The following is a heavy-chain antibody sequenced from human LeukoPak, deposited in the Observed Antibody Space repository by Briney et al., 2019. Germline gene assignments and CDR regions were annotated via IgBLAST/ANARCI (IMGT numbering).Heavy chain of an antibody. CDR3: AKGADCSGGSCYSSAEYFQH. J-gene: IGHJ1*01. D-gene: IGHD2-15*01. Sequence: PGGSLRLSCAASGFTFSSYGMHWVRQAPGKGLEWVAVISYDGSNKYYADSVKGRFTISRDNSKNTLYLQTNSLRAEDTAVYYCAKGADCSGGSCYSSAEYFQHWGQGTLVTVSS. V-gene: IGHV3-30*18. CDR1: GFTFSSYG. CDR2: ISYDGSNK.